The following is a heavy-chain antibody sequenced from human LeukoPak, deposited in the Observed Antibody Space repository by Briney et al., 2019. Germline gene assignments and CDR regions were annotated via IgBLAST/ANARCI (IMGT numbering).Heavy chain of an antibody. D-gene: IGHD1-26*01. CDR2: IWYDGSNQ. CDR1: GLTFRNYG. Sequence: GGFLRLSRAASGLTFRNYGMHWVRQAPGKGLEWVAVIWYDGSNQYYLDSVKGRFTVSRDNAKNTLYLQMNSLRAEDTAVYYCATDRNSGKYYDYWGQGTLVTVSS. V-gene: IGHV3-33*01. J-gene: IGHJ4*02. CDR3: ATDRNSGKYYDY.